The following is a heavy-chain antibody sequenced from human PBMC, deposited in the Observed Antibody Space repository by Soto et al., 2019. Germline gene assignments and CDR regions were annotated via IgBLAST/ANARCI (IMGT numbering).Heavy chain of an antibody. CDR1: GYTFTSYG. CDR2: ISAYNGNT. J-gene: IGHJ4*02. CDR3: ARDLYYDSSGYYYVPYYFDY. Sequence: ASVKVSCKASGYTFTSYGISWVRQAPGQGLEWMGWISAYNGNTNYAQKLQGRVTMTTGTSTSTAYMELRSLRSDDTAVYYCARDLYYDSSGYYYVPYYFDYWGQGTLVTVSS. V-gene: IGHV1-18*04. D-gene: IGHD3-22*01.